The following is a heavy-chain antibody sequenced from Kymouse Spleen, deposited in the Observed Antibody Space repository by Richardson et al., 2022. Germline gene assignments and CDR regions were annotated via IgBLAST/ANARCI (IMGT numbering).Heavy chain of an antibody. J-gene: IGHJ6*02. CDR2: IWYDGSNK. V-gene: IGHV3-33*01. Sequence: QVQLVESGGGVVQPGRSLRLSCAASGFTFSSYGMHWVRQAPGKGLEWVAVIWYDGSNKYYADSVKGRFTISRDNSKNTLYLQMNSLRAEDTAVYYCARRDWNYEDYYYYGMDVWGQGTTVTVSS. D-gene: IGHD1-7*01. CDR1: GFTFSSYG. CDR3: ARRDWNYEDYYYYGMDV.